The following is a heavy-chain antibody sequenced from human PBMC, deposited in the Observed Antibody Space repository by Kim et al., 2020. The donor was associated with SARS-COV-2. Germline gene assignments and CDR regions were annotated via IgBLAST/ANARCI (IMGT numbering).Heavy chain of an antibody. V-gene: IGHV3-30*18. Sequence: GGSLRLSCAASGFTFSSYGMHWVRQAPGKGLEWVAVISYDGSNKYYADSVKGRFTISRDNSKNTLYLQMNSLRAEDTAVYYCAKDGSSGYYPLSYYYGMDVWGQGTTVTVSS. D-gene: IGHD3-22*01. CDR3: AKDGSSGYYPLSYYYGMDV. J-gene: IGHJ6*02. CDR2: ISYDGSNK. CDR1: GFTFSSYG.